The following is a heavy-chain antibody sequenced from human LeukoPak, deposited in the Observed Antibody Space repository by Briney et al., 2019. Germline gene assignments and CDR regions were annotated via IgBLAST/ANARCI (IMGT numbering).Heavy chain of an antibody. CDR1: GFTFSAYE. D-gene: IGHD1-26*01. CDR3: VSAYGRLLDY. J-gene: IGHJ4*02. V-gene: IGHV3-48*03. Sequence: GGSLRLSCAASGFTFSAYEMNWVRQAPGKGLEWLSYISGSGDTIYYAESVKGRFTISRDNAKNSLYLQMSSLRAEDTAVYYCVSAYGRLLDYWGQGTLVTVSS. CDR2: ISGSGDTI.